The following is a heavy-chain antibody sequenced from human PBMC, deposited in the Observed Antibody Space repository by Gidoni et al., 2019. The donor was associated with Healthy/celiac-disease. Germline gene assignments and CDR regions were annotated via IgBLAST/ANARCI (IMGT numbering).Heavy chain of an antibody. CDR2: MNPNSGNT. J-gene: IGHJ2*01. CDR1: GYPFTSYD. Sequence: QVQLVQSGAEVKKPGASVKVSCKASGYPFTSYDINWVRQATGQGLEWMGWMNPNSGNTGYAQKFQGRVTMTRNTSISTAYMELSSLRSEDTAVYYCARGGGTYYDFWSGYFYFDLWGRGTLVTVSS. V-gene: IGHV1-8*01. CDR3: ARGGGTYYDFWSGYFYFDL. D-gene: IGHD3-3*01.